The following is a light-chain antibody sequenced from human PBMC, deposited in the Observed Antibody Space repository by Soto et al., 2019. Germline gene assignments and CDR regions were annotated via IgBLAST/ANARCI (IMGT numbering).Light chain of an antibody. CDR3: QQYGSSRT. Sequence: EIVLTQSPGTLSLSPGERATLSCRASQSVSSSYSAWYQQKPGQAPRLLIYGASSRAPGIPDRFSGSGSGTDFTLTISRLEPEDFAVYYCQQYGSSRTFGQGTKVDIK. J-gene: IGKJ1*01. CDR2: GAS. V-gene: IGKV3-20*01. CDR1: QSVSSSY.